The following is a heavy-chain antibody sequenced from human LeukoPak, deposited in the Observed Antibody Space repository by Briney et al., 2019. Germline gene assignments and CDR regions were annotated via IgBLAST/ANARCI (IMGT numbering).Heavy chain of an antibody. J-gene: IGHJ4*02. CDR3: ARAEDIVATIFDY. CDR2: IRYDGSNK. D-gene: IGHD5-12*01. V-gene: IGHV3-30*02. Sequence: GGSLRLSCAASGFTFSSYGMHWVRQAPGKGLEWVAFIRYDGSNKYYADSVKGRFTISRDNSKNTLYLQMNSLRAEDTAVYYCARAEDIVATIFDYWGQGTLVTVSS. CDR1: GFTFSSYG.